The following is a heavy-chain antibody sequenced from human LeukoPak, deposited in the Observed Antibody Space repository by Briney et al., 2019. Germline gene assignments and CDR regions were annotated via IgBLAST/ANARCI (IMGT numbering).Heavy chain of an antibody. Sequence: GGSLRLSCAASGFTFSGYYMSWIRQAPGKGLEWVSSIGSSGTYTNYADSVRGRFTISRDNAKNSLYLQMSSLRAEDSAVYYCATVHSSFDFWGQGTLVTVSS. D-gene: IGHD2-21*01. CDR2: IGSSGTYT. CDR1: GFTFSGYY. CDR3: ATVHSSFDF. V-gene: IGHV3-11*03. J-gene: IGHJ4*02.